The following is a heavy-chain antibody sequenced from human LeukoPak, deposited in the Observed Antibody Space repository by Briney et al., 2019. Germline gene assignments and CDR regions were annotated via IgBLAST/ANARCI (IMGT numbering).Heavy chain of an antibody. CDR1: GFTFNNYV. D-gene: IGHD2-2*01. V-gene: IGHV3-23*01. CDR2: ISGAGYNT. Sequence: GGSLRLSCEASGFTFNNYVMTWVRQTPGKGLEWVSAISGAGYNTYYADSVKGRFTLPRDNSKNTLFLQMNSLRAEDTALYYCAKDLKEGFCSTTSCYGIDSWGQGTLVTVSS. CDR3: AKDLKEGFCSTTSCYGIDS. J-gene: IGHJ4*02.